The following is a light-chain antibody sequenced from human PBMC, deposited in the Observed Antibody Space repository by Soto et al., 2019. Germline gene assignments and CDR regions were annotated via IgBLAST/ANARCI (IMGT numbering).Light chain of an antibody. CDR1: HNIRTN. Sequence: EIVMTQSPATLSVSPGERATLSCRASHNIRTNLGWYQHKPGQAPRLLIYGASTRATGVPARFSGSGSGTEFSLTISSLQSEDSAVYYCQQYNNWPPITFGQGTRLEMK. J-gene: IGKJ5*01. V-gene: IGKV3-15*01. CDR2: GAS. CDR3: QQYNNWPPIT.